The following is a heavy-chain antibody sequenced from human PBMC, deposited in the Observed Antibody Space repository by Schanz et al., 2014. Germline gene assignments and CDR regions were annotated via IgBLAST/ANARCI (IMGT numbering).Heavy chain of an antibody. CDR1: GFTFSSYA. Sequence: VHLVESGGGLVKRGGSLRLSCAASGFTFSSYAMSWVRQAPGKGLEWVAVISYDGSNKYYADSVKGRFTISRDNSKNTLYLQMNTLRAEDTAVYYCARDRGYCSGGSCLTFDYWGRGTLVTVSS. CDR2: ISYDGSNK. J-gene: IGHJ4*02. V-gene: IGHV3-30-3*01. CDR3: ARDRGYCSGGSCLTFDY. D-gene: IGHD2-15*01.